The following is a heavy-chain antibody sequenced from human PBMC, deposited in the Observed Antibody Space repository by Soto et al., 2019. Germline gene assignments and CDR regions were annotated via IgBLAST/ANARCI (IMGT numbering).Heavy chain of an antibody. CDR2: IIPIFGTA. D-gene: IGHD4-17*01. Sequence: QVQLAQSGAEVKKPGSSVKVSCKASGGTFSSYAISWVRQAPGQGLEWMGGIIPIFGTANYAQKFQGRVTITADESTSTADMELSRLRSEDTAVYYCARAKASVTTPAVYFDYCGQGTLVTVSS. J-gene: IGHJ4*02. CDR3: ARAKASVTTPAVYFDY. CDR1: GGTFSSYA. V-gene: IGHV1-69*01.